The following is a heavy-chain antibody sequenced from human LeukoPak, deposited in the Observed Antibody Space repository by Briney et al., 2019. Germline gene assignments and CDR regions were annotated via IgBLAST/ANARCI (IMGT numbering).Heavy chain of an antibody. D-gene: IGHD2-8*01. CDR1: GGSISSGGYS. CDR3: ARGMVYGYYFDY. J-gene: IGHJ4*02. V-gene: IGHV4-30-2*01. Sequence: SETLSLTCAVSGGSISSGGYSWSWIRQPPGKGLEWIGYIYHSGSTYYNPSLKSRVTISVDRSKNQFSLKLSSVTAADTAVYYCARGMVYGYYFDYWGQGTLVTVSS. CDR2: IYHSGST.